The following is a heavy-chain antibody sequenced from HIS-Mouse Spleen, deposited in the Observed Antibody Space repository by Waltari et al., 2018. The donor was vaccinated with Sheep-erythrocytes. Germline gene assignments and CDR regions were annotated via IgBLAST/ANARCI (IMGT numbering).Heavy chain of an antibody. D-gene: IGHD1-26*01. CDR2: IKQDGSEK. V-gene: IGHV3-7*01. CDR3: ARVRELLYFQH. CDR1: GFTLSSYW. Sequence: EVQLVESGGGLVQPGGSLRLSCAASGFTLSSYWMSWVRQAPGKGLEWVANIKQDGSEKYYVDSVKGRFTISRDNAKNSLYLQMNSLRAEDTAVYYCARVRELLYFQHWGQGTLVTVSS. J-gene: IGHJ1*01.